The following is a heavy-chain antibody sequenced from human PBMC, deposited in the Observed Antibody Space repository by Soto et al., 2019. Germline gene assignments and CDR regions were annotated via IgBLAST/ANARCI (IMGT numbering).Heavy chain of an antibody. CDR1: GGSFSCYY. D-gene: IGHD3-9*01. J-gene: IGHJ4*02. Sequence: SETLSLTCAVYGGSFSCYYWSWIRQPPGKGLEWIGEINHSGSTNYNPSLKSRVTISVDTSKNQFSLKLSSVTAADTAVYYCARGRLGFFDYWGQGTLVTVSS. CDR2: INHSGST. CDR3: ARGRLGFFDY. V-gene: IGHV4-34*01.